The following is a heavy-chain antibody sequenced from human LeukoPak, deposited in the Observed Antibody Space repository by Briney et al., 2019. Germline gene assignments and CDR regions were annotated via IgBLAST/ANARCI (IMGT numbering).Heavy chain of an antibody. CDR3: ARSQGSMVRGVPLDY. D-gene: IGHD3-10*01. Sequence: PSETLSLTCAVYGGSFSGYYCSWIRQPPGKGLEWIGEINHSGSTNYNPSLKSRVTISVDTSKNQFSLKLTSVTTADTAVYYCARSQGSMVRGVPLDYWGQGTLVTVSS. J-gene: IGHJ4*02. CDR2: INHSGST. CDR1: GGSFSGYY. V-gene: IGHV4-34*01.